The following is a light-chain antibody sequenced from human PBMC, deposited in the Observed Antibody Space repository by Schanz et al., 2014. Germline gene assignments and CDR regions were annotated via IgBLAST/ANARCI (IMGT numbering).Light chain of an antibody. CDR1: QSVSSSY. Sequence: EIVLTQSPGTLSLSPGERATLSCRASQSVSSSYLAWYQQKPGQAPRLLIYGASSRATGIPDRFSGSGSGKDFSLDISSLQSEDFAVYYCQQHNNWPLTFGPGTKVDFE. J-gene: IGKJ3*01. V-gene: IGKV3-20*01. CDR3: QQHNNWPLT. CDR2: GAS.